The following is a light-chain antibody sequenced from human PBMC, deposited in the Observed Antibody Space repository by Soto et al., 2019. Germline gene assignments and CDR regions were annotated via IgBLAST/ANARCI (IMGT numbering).Light chain of an antibody. Sequence: QSVLTQPASVSGSPGQSITISCTGTSSDVGGYNFVSWYQQRPGKAPEVIIYEVTKRPSGISDRFSGSKSGNTASLTISGLQAEDDSDYYCCSYAGSRWVFGGGTKVTVL. CDR1: SSDVGGYNF. CDR2: EVT. CDR3: CSYAGSRWV. J-gene: IGLJ3*02. V-gene: IGLV2-23*02.